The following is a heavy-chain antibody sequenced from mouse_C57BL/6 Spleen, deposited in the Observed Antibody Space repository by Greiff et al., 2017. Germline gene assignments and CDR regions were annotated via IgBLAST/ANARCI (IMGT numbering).Heavy chain of an antibody. CDR2: IYPRSGNT. J-gene: IGHJ4*01. Sequence: LQESGAELARPGASVKLSCKASGYTFTSYGISWVKQRTGQGLEWIGEIYPRSGNTYYNEKFKGKATLTADKSSSTAYMELRSLTSEDSAVYFCARRSTTVVADYYAMDYWGQGTSVTVSS. V-gene: IGHV1-81*01. D-gene: IGHD1-1*01. CDR3: ARRSTTVVADYYAMDY. CDR1: GYTFTSYG.